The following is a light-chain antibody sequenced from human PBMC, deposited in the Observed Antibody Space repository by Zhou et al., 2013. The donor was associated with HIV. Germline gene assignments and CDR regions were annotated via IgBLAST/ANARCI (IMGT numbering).Light chain of an antibody. J-gene: IGKJ1*01. CDR3: QNYRPGSRT. Sequence: DIQMTQSPSSLSASVGDRVTITCRASQGIDNYLAWYQQKPGKVPMLLIYAASTLHSGVPSRFSGSGSGTDFTLTISDLQPEDVGTFYCQNYRPGSRTFGPGTKVEI. CDR1: QGIDNY. V-gene: IGKV1-27*01. CDR2: AAS.